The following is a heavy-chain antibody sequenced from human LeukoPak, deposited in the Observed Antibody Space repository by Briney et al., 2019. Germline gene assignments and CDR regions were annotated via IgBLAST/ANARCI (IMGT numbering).Heavy chain of an antibody. CDR2: IYYSGST. Sequence: SETLSLTCTVSGGSISSYYWSWIRQPPGKGLEWIGYIYYSGSTNYNPSLKSRVTISVDTSKNQFSLKLSSVTAADTAVYYCAREKYYDFWSGPSSRWFDPWGQGTLVTVSS. CDR1: GGSISSYY. J-gene: IGHJ5*02. CDR3: AREKYYDFWSGPSSRWFDP. D-gene: IGHD3-3*01. V-gene: IGHV4-59*01.